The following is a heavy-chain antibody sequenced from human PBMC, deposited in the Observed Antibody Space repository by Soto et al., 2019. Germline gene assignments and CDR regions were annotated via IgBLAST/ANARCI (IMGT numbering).Heavy chain of an antibody. J-gene: IGHJ4*02. CDR3: AKDGGPVYCNSPGCSAKHFDY. V-gene: IGHV4-31*03. CDR2: IYYSGYA. CDR1: GGSISSGGYY. Sequence: SETLSLTCTVSGGSISSGGYYWNWIRQHPGKGLEWIGYIYYSGYAYYNPSLKSRVTISVDTSKNQFSLKLSSVTAADTAVYYCAKDGGPVYCNSPGCSAKHFDYWGQGTLVTVSS. D-gene: IGHD2-2*01.